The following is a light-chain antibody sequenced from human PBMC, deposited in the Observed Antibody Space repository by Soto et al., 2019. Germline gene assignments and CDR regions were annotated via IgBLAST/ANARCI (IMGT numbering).Light chain of an antibody. CDR3: QQSYSTSRT. Sequence: DIVMTQSPATLSVSTGERATLSCRASQSVGSNLAWYQQKAGQAPRLLIYETSIRASGIPDRFSGSGSGTDFTLTISSLQPEDFATYYCQQSYSTSRTFGQGTKVDIK. J-gene: IGKJ1*01. CDR2: ETS. CDR1: QSVGSN. V-gene: IGKV3D-15*01.